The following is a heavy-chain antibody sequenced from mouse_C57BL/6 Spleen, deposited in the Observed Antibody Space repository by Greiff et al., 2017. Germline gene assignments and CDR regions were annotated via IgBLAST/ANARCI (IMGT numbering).Heavy chain of an antibody. CDR2: IDPSDSET. V-gene: IGHV1-52*01. Sequence: QVQLKQPGAELVRPGSSVKLSCKASGYTFTSYWMHWVKQRPIQGLEWIGNIDPSDSETHYNQKFKDKATLTVDKSSSTAYMQLSSLTSEDSAVYYCARGGNGNYFDYWGQGTTLTVSS. CDR1: GYTFTSYW. J-gene: IGHJ2*01. D-gene: IGHD2-1*01. CDR3: ARGGNGNYFDY.